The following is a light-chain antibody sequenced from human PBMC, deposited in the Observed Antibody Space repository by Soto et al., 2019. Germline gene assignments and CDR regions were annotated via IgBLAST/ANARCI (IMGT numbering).Light chain of an antibody. J-gene: IGKJ4*01. CDR1: QSVSSSY. Sequence: EIVLTQSPGTLSLSPGERATLSCRASQSVSSSYLAWYQQKPGQAPRLLIYGASSRATGIPDRFSGSGSGTDFTLTLSRLEPEDFAVYYCQQYGRSPPFTFGGGTKVEIK. V-gene: IGKV3-20*01. CDR2: GAS. CDR3: QQYGRSPPFT.